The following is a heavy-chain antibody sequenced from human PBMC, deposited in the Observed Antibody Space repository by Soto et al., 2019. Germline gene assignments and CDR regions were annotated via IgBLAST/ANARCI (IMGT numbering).Heavy chain of an antibody. CDR3: ATTRKGDTAMVKSFDY. V-gene: IGHV4-61*01. CDR2: IYYSGST. Sequence: PSETLSLTCTVSGGSVSSGSYYWSWIRQPPGKGLEWIGYIYYSGSTNYYPSLKSRVTISVDTSKNQFSLKLSSVTAADTAVYYCATTRKGDTAMVKSFDYWGQGTLVTVSS. J-gene: IGHJ4*02. CDR1: GGSVSSGSYY. D-gene: IGHD5-18*01.